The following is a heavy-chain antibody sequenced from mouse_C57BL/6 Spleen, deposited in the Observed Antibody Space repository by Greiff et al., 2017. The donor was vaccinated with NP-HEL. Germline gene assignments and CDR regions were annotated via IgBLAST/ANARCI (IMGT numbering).Heavy chain of an antibody. Sequence: EVQRVESGGGLVQPGGSLKLSCAASGFTFSDYYMYWVRQTPEKRLEWVAYISNGGGSTYYPDTVKGRFTISRDNAKNTLYLQMSRLKSEDTAMYYCARHGDGYSFAYWGQGTLVTVSA. V-gene: IGHV5-12*01. CDR2: ISNGGGST. J-gene: IGHJ3*01. CDR3: ARHGDGYSFAY. CDR1: GFTFSDYY. D-gene: IGHD2-3*01.